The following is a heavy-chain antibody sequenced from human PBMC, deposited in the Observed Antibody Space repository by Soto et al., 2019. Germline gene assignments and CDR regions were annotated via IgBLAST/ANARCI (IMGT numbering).Heavy chain of an antibody. CDR1: GDSIGGVGY. D-gene: IGHD2-21*02. J-gene: IGHJ5*02. CDR2: ISSSGST. CDR3: ARSGVTGIVIPSHWFDP. V-gene: IGHV4-31*03. Sequence: SETLSLTCTVSGDSIGGVGYWSWIRQFPGRGLEWIGRISSSGSTYYNPALNNRISLSLDTSQNQFSLKLLSVTAADTAIYYCARSGVTGIVIPSHWFDPWGQGTLVTVSS.